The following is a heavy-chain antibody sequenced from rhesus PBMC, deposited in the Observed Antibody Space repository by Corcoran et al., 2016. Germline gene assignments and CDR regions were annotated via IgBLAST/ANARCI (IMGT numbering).Heavy chain of an antibody. CDR2: IFGASDFF. V-gene: IGHV4-76*01. CDR1: GGSLSDAYD. CDR3: AANLVGWNNLEYDY. J-gene: IGHJ4*01. Sequence: QVQVQESGPGLVKPSETLFLTCSVSGGSLSDAYDWTWIRKPPGKGLEWIGYIFGASDFFNDSPTLSNRVTISRDTFWGQFSLKLASVTAADTAGYYCAANLVGWNNLEYDYWGQGVLVTVSS. D-gene: IGHD1-20*01.